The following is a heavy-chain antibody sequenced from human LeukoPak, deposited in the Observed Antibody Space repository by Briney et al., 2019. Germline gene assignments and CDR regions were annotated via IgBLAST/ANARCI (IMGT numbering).Heavy chain of an antibody. CDR1: GFTFSDYY. Sequence: GALRLSCVASGFTFSDYYMDWVRQAPGKGLEWVARSRGKAKTYTTEYAASVKGIFTISRDESKNSLYLQMHSLIIEDTAVYYCARGASGNYNYHYGMDVWGQGTTVTVSS. V-gene: IGHV3-72*01. CDR2: SRGKAKTYTT. D-gene: IGHD3-10*01. CDR3: ARGASGNYNYHYGMDV. J-gene: IGHJ6*02.